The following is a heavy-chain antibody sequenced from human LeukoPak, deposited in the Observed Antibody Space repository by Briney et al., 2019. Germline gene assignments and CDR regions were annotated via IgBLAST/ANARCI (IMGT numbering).Heavy chain of an antibody. CDR3: ATYGSGSYRFDP. CDR1: GGSISSGNYY. Sequence: SETLSLTCTVSGGSISSGNYYWSWIRHHPGKGLEWIGYIHHSGSTYYNPSLKSRVIISVDTSKNQFSLKLNSVTAADTAVYYCATYGSGSYRFDPWGQGTLVTVSS. V-gene: IGHV4-31*03. J-gene: IGHJ5*02. D-gene: IGHD3-10*01. CDR2: IHHSGST.